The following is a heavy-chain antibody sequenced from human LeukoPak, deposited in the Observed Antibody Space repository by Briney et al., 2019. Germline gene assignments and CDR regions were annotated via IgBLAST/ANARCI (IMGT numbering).Heavy chain of an antibody. CDR2: IKPDGSEH. J-gene: IGHJ4*02. CDR3: ARHGPHNFDY. V-gene: IGHV3-7*01. Sequence: PGGSLRLSCAASGFIFSNYWMAWVRQAPGKGLEWVANIKPDGSEHYYVDSVKGRFTISRDNAKNSLDLQMNSLRAEDTAVYYCARHGPHNFDYWGQGTLVTGSS. CDR1: GFIFSNYW.